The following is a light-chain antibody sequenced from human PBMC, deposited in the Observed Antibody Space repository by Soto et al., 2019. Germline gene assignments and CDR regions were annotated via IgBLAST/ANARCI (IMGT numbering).Light chain of an antibody. CDR2: GAS. V-gene: IGKV3-20*01. J-gene: IGKJ5*01. CDR3: QQYGSSPYT. CDR1: QSVSSD. Sequence: EIVMTQSPATLSVSPGERATLSCRASQSVSSDLGWYQQKPGQAPSLLIYGASNRATGIPARFSGSGSGTDFTLTISRLEPEDFAVYDCQQYGSSPYTFGQGTRLEIK.